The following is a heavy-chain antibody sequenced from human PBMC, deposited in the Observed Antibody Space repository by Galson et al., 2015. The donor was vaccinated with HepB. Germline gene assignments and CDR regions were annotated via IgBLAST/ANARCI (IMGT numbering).Heavy chain of an antibody. CDR2: INPSGGST. CDR3: ARSHSNYSDYYYGMDV. CDR1: GYTFTNYY. D-gene: IGHD4-11*01. Sequence: SVKVSCKASGYTFTNYYVHWVRQAPGQGLEWMGIINPSGGSTSYAQKLQGRVTMTRDTSTSTVYMELSSLRSEDTAVHYCARSHSNYSDYYYGMDVWGQGTTVTVSS. V-gene: IGHV1-46*01. J-gene: IGHJ6*02.